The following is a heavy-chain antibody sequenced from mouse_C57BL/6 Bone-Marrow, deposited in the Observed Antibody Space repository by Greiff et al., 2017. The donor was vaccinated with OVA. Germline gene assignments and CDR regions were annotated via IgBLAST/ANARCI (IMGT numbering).Heavy chain of an antibody. V-gene: IGHV1-50*01. J-gene: IGHJ2*01. CDR3: ARKENYYGSSMYYFDY. D-gene: IGHD1-1*01. CDR1: GYTFTSYW. CDR2: IDPSDSYT. Sequence: QVQLQQPGAELVKPGASVKLSCKASGYTFTSYWMQWVKQRPGQGLEWIGEIDPSDSYTNYNQKFKGKATLTVDTSSSTAYMQLSSLTSEDSAVYYCARKENYYGSSMYYFDYWGQGTTLTVSS.